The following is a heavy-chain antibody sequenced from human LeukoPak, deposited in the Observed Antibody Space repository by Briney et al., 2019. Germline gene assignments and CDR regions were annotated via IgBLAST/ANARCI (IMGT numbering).Heavy chain of an antibody. CDR3: ARVKGIRGTRTFDP. Sequence: GGSLRLSCAASGFIFSNYWMNWVRQTPGKGLEWVAIIKQDGSEKYYVDSVKGRFTISRDNAKNSLYLQMNSLRAEDTAVYYCARVKGIRGTRTFDPWGQGTLVTVSS. CDR1: GFIFSNYW. V-gene: IGHV3-7*01. CDR2: IKQDGSEK. J-gene: IGHJ5*02. D-gene: IGHD3-16*01.